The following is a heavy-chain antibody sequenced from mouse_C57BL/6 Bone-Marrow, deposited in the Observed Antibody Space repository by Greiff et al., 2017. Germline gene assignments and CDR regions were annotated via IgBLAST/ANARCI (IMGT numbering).Heavy chain of an antibody. J-gene: IGHJ1*03. CDR1: GYTFTNYW. CDR3: ARKKSDWYFDV. Sequence: QVQLQQSGAELVRPGTSVKMSCKASGYTFTNYWIGWAKQRPGHGLEWIGDIYPGGGYTNYNEKFKGKATLTADKSSSTAYMQFSSLTSEDSAIYYCARKKSDWYFDVWGTGTTVTVSS. V-gene: IGHV1-63*01. CDR2: IYPGGGYT.